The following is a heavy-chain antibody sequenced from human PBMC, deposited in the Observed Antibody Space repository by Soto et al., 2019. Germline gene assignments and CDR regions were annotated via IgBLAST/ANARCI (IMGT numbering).Heavy chain of an antibody. D-gene: IGHD6-6*01. J-gene: IGHJ6*02. CDR1: GYSFTSYW. CDR2: IYPGDSGT. Sequence: PGESLKISCKGSGYSFTSYWIGWVRQMTGKGLERMGIIYPGDSGTRYSPSFQGQVTISADKSISTAYLQWSSLKASDTAMYYCARHSPPGYSSSLNVLDYYYYGMDVWGQGTTVTVSS. CDR3: ARHSPPGYSSSLNVLDYYYYGMDV. V-gene: IGHV5-51*01.